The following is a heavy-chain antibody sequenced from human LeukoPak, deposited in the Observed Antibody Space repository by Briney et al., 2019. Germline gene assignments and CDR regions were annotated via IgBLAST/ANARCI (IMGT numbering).Heavy chain of an antibody. Sequence: RGAPLQISSVTSGSFFTTYSIGWVRPLPGTALAWVGAIFPDASETIYSPSFQGQVTISADKSVRTAYLQWSSLKASDTAIYYCGRQRGALGTVNWFYPWGQGTLVTVSS. CDR2: IFPDASET. J-gene: IGHJ5*02. D-gene: IGHD3-16*01. V-gene: IGHV5-51*01. CDR1: GSFFTTYS. CDR3: GRQRGALGTVNWFYP.